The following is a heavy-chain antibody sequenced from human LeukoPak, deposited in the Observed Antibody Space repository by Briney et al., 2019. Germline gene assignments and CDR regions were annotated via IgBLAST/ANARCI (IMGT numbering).Heavy chain of an antibody. V-gene: IGHV3-23*01. CDR3: AKSRGVANWYFDL. CDR1: EFTFSSYG. J-gene: IGHJ2*01. Sequence: GGSLRLSCAASEFTFSSYGMSWVRQAPGKGLEWVLAISGRGSSTYYADSVKGRFTISRDNSNNTLYLQMNSLRVEDTAIYYCAKSRGVANWYFDLWGRGTLVTVSS. D-gene: IGHD5-12*01. CDR2: ISGRGSST.